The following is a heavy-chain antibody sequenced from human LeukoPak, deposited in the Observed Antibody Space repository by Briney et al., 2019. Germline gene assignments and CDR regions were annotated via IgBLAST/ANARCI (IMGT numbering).Heavy chain of an antibody. Sequence: GGSLRLSCAASAFTFRPYAMIWVRQAPGKGLEWVSTVSGSGGSTYYADSVKGRFTISRDNSNNTLYLEMNSLRAEDTAVYYCAKGAASRGYTYVANWGQGTLVTVSS. CDR2: VSGSGGST. J-gene: IGHJ4*02. CDR3: AKGAASRGYTYVAN. CDR1: AFTFRPYA. V-gene: IGHV3-23*01. D-gene: IGHD5-18*01.